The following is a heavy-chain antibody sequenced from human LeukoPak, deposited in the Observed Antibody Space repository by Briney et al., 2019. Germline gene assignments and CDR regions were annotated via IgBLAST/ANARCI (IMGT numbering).Heavy chain of an antibody. CDR2: IYSSGST. CDR1: GGSMSSYY. D-gene: IGHD2-2*01. J-gene: IGHJ4*02. CDR3: ARDRGYCSSIRCYYYFDY. Sequence: PSETLSLTCTVSGGSMSSYYWSWLRQPAGKGLEWIGHIYSSGSTNYNPSLKSRVTMSVDTSKNQSSLKLSSVTDADTAVYYCARDRGYCSSIRCYYYFDYWGQGTRLTVSS. V-gene: IGHV4-4*07.